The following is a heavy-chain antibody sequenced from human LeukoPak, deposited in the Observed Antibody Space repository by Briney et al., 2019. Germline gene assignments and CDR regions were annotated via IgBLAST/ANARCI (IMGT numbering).Heavy chain of an antibody. V-gene: IGHV1-24*01. CDR3: ATAGGYYFDY. J-gene: IGHJ4*02. CDR1: GYTLTEFS. CDR2: FDPEDGET. Sequence: ASVKVSCKVSGYTLTEFSMHWVRQAPGKGLEWMGGFDPEDGETIYAQKFQGRVTMTEDTSTHTAYMELSSLRSEDTAVYYCATAGGYYFDYWGQGTLVTVSS. D-gene: IGHD3-10*01.